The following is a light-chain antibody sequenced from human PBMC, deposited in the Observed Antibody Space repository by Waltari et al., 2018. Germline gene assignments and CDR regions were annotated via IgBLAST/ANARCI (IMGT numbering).Light chain of an antibody. V-gene: IGKV1-13*02. CDR1: QDINSD. CDR2: YAS. CDR3: QHFKTYPIT. Sequence: AIQLTQSPSSLSASVGHRFTIACRASQDINSDLAWYQQKPGKAPKLLIYYASSLQSGVPSRFSGSGSGTDFTLTISSLQPEDFATYHCQHFKTYPITFGQGTRLEIK. J-gene: IGKJ5*01.